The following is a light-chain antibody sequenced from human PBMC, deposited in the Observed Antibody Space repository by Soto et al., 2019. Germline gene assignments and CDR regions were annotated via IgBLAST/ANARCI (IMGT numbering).Light chain of an antibody. CDR2: AAF. CDR3: LQHYSSPWT. Sequence: DIQMTRSPSSLSASVGNIFTITCRASQTINTYLNWYQQKSGKARKLLINAAFRLQSGVPSRFSGSGYGTEFTITISSMQPEDFETYSCLQHYSSPWTFGQGTKVDI. J-gene: IGKJ1*01. V-gene: IGKV1-39*01. CDR1: QTINTY.